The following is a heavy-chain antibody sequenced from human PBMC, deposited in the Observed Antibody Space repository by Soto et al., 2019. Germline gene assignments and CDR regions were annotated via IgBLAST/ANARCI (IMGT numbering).Heavy chain of an antibody. CDR1: GGTFSSYA. V-gene: IGHV1-69*13. Sequence: SVKVSCKASGGTFSSYAISWVRQAPGQGLEWMGGIIPIFGTANYAQKFQGRVTITADESTSTAYMELSSLRSEDTAVYYCARVVAAAGDAFDIWGQGTMVTVSS. D-gene: IGHD6-13*01. CDR3: ARVVAAAGDAFDI. J-gene: IGHJ3*02. CDR2: IIPIFGTA.